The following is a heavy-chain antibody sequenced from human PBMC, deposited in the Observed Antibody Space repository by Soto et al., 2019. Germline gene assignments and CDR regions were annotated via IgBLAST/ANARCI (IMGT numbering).Heavy chain of an antibody. J-gene: IGHJ4*02. Sequence: SVKVSCKASGYTFTSYGISWVRQAPGQGLEWMGRIIPNLGIANYAQKFQGRVTITADKSTSTAYMELSSLRSEDTAVYYCAETGGSWDYWGQGTLVTVSS. V-gene: IGHV1-69*04. CDR2: IIPNLGIA. CDR3: AETGGSWDY. D-gene: IGHD3-10*01. CDR1: GYTFTSYG.